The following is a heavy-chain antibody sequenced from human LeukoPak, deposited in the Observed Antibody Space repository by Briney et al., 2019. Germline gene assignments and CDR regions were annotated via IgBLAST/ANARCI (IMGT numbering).Heavy chain of an antibody. J-gene: IGHJ3*02. Sequence: TLSLTCAVSGGSISSGGYSWSWIRQPPGKGLEWIGYIYHSGSTYYNPSLKSRVTISVDRSKNQFSLKLSSVTAADTAVYYCAASTVTSLDDAFDIWGQGTMVTVS. CDR1: GGSISSGGYS. CDR2: IYHSGST. CDR3: AASTVTSLDDAFDI. V-gene: IGHV4-30-2*01. D-gene: IGHD4-17*01.